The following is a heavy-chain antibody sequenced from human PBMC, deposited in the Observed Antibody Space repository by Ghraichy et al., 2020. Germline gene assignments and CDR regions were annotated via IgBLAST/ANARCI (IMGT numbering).Heavy chain of an antibody. CDR2: ISGSGGST. CDR1: GFTFSSYA. V-gene: IGHV3-23*01. J-gene: IGHJ4*02. D-gene: IGHD2-2*01. CDR3: AKDCSSTSCYAEY. Sequence: GESLNISCAASGFTFSSYAMSWVRQAPGKGLEWVSTISGSGGSTYYADSVKGRFTISRDNSKNTLYLQMNSLRAEDTAVYYCAKDCSSTSCYAEYWGQGTLVTVSS.